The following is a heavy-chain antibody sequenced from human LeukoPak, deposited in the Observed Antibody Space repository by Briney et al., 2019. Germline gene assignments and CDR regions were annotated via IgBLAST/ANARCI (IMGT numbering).Heavy chain of an antibody. CDR1: GGSISSYY. CDR2: IYFSGST. J-gene: IGHJ4*02. CDR3: AGGVSYDYVWGSYRWYFDY. V-gene: IGHV4-59*01. D-gene: IGHD3-16*02. Sequence: SETLSLTCTVSGGSISSYYWSWIRQPPGKGLEWIGYIYFSGSTNYNPSLKSRVTISVDTSKNQFSRKLSSVTAADTAVYYCAGGVSYDYVWGSYRWYFDYWGQGTLVTVSS.